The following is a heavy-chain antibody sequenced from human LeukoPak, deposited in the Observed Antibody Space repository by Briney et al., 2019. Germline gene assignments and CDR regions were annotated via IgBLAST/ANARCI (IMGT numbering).Heavy chain of an antibody. Sequence: PGGSLRLSCAASGFTFSSYAMSWVRQAPGKGLEWVSAISGSGGSTYYADSVKGRFTMSRDNSKNTLYLQMNSLRAEDTAVYYCARRFTSSWYYFDYWGQGTLVTVSS. CDR3: ARRFTSSWYYFDY. J-gene: IGHJ4*02. CDR2: ISGSGGST. D-gene: IGHD6-13*01. CDR1: GFTFSSYA. V-gene: IGHV3-23*01.